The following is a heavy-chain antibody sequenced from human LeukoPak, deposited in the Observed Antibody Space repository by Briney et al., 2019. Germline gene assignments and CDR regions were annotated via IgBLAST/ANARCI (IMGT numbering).Heavy chain of an antibody. J-gene: IGHJ4*02. CDR2: IRGSGGST. V-gene: IGHV3-23*01. CDR1: GFTFSSYA. D-gene: IGHD6-19*01. CDR3: AKFERTIAVALDY. Sequence: GGSLRLSCAASGFTFSSYAMSWVRQAPGKGLEWVAAIRGSGGSTYYADSVKGWFTISRDNSKNTRYVQMNSLRAEDTAVYYCAKFERTIAVALDYWGQGTLVTVSS.